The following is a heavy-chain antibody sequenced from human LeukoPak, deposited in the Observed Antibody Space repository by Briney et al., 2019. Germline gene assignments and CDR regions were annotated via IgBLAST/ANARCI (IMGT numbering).Heavy chain of an antibody. V-gene: IGHV4-34*01. J-gene: IGHJ5*02. Sequence: SETLSLTCAVYGGSFSGYYWSWIRQPPGKGLEWIGEINHSGSTNYNPSLKSRVTISVDTSKNQFSLKLSSVTAADTAVYYCARARHDYGDGGRWFDPWGQGTLVTVSS. D-gene: IGHD4-17*01. CDR1: GGSFSGYY. CDR3: ARARHDYGDGGRWFDP. CDR2: INHSGST.